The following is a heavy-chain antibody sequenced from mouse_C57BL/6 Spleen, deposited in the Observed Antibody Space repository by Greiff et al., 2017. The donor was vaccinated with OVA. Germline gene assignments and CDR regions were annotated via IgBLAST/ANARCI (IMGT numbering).Heavy chain of an antibody. V-gene: IGHV1-7*01. Sequence: VQLVESGAELAKPGASVKLSCKASGYTFTSYWMHWVKQRPGQGLEWIGYINPSSGYTKYNQKFKDKATLTADKSSSTAYMQLSSLTYEDSAVYYCARGITTVVAGDYFDYWGQGTTLTVSS. CDR3: ARGITTVVAGDYFDY. CDR1: GYTFTSYW. J-gene: IGHJ2*01. CDR2: INPSSGYT. D-gene: IGHD1-1*01.